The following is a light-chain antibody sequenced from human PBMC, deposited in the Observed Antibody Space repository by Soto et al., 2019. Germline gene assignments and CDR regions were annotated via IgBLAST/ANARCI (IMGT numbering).Light chain of an antibody. V-gene: IGKV3-20*01. CDR2: TAS. J-gene: IGKJ1*01. CDR1: ESIASNY. CDR3: QQYGSSPWT. Sequence: EIVLTQSPGTLSLSPWERASLACRASESIASNYLAWYQQKPGQAPRLLIYTASNRATGIPDKISGSGSGTDFTLTISRLEPEDFAVYYCQQYGSSPWTSGQGTKVDIK.